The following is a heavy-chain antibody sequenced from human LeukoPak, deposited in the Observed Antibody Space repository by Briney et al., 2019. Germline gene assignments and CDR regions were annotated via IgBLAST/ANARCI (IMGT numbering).Heavy chain of an antibody. Sequence: GGSLRLSCAASGFTFSSYWMSWVRRAPGKGLEWVANIKQDGSEKYYVDSVKGRFTISRDNAKNSLYLQMNSLRAEDTAVYYCARVYYDILTGYSYDAFDIWGQGTMVTVSS. CDR2: IKQDGSEK. J-gene: IGHJ3*02. D-gene: IGHD3-9*01. CDR1: GFTFSSYW. V-gene: IGHV3-7*01. CDR3: ARVYYDILTGYSYDAFDI.